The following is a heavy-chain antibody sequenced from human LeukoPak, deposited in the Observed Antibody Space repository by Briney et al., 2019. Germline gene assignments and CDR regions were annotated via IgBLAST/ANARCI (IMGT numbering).Heavy chain of an antibody. CDR1: GGSISSHY. V-gene: IGHV4-59*11. CDR2: IYYSGNT. J-gene: IGHJ4*02. Sequence: SETLSLTCTVSGGSISSHYWSWIRQPPGKGLEWIGYIYYSGNTNYNPSLKSRVSISVDTSKDQFSLKLRSVTAADTAVYYCATVSYSSGWPIDYWGQGTLVTVSS. D-gene: IGHD6-19*01. CDR3: ATVSYSSGWPIDY.